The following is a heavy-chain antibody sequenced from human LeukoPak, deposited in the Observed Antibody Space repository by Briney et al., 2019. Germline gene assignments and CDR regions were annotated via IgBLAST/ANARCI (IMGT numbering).Heavy chain of an antibody. D-gene: IGHD3-3*01. CDR2: ISSSSSTI. Sequence: GGSLRLSCAASGFTFSSYSMNWVRQAPGKGLEWVHYISSSSSTIYYADSVKGRFTISRDNAKNSLYLQMNSLRDEDTAVYYCARDRVTIFGVVNLDYWGQGTLVTVSS. V-gene: IGHV3-48*02. CDR1: GFTFSSYS. J-gene: IGHJ4*02. CDR3: ARDRVTIFGVVNLDY.